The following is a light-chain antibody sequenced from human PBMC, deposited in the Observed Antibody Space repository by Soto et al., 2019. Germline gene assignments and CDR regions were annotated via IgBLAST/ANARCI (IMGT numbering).Light chain of an antibody. J-gene: IGKJ1*01. CDR3: LHDYTYPWT. CDR2: GAS. CDR1: QGISNE. V-gene: IGKV1-6*01. Sequence: IKINHSPSSLSASVGDRVTITCRASQGISNELGWYQQRPGKAPKVLIYGASNLQSGVPSRFSGSASGTDFTLTISSLQPEDFATYYCLHDYTYPWTFGQGTKVDIK.